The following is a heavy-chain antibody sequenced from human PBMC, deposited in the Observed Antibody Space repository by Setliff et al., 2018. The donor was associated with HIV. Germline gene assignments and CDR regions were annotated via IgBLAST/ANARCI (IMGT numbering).Heavy chain of an antibody. CDR2: TTAYDGHT. CDR1: GYTLTELS. V-gene: IGHV1-18*01. Sequence: ASVKVSCKVSGYTLTELSLHWVRQAPGQGLEWMGWTTAYDGHTNYAQKFKGRVTMTTDTSTSTAYMELGSLTSDDTAVYYCARDGEAGTRTYDPWSQGTLVTVSS. D-gene: IGHD3-10*01. CDR3: ARDGEAGTRTYDP. J-gene: IGHJ5*02.